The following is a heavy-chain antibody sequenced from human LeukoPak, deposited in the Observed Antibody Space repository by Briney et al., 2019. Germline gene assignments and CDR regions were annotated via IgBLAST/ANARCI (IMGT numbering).Heavy chain of an antibody. CDR1: GYTLTELS. Sequence: GASVKVSCKVSGYTLTELSMHWVRQAPGKGLEWMGGFDPEDGETIYAQKFQGRVTMTEDTSTDTAYMELSSLRSEDTAVYYCATDRPRDIVVVPAARNAFDIWGQGTMVTVSS. J-gene: IGHJ3*02. V-gene: IGHV1-24*01. CDR2: FDPEDGET. D-gene: IGHD2-2*01. CDR3: ATDRPRDIVVVPAARNAFDI.